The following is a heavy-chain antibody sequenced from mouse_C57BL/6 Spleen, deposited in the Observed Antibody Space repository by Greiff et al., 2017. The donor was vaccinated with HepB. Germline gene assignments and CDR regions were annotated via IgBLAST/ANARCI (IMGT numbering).Heavy chain of an antibody. V-gene: IGHV1-18*01. CDR1: GYTFTDYN. CDR2: INPNNGGT. J-gene: IGHJ1*03. Sequence: VQLKQSGPELVKPGASVKIPCKASGYTFTDYNMDWVKQSHGKSLEWIGDINPNNGGTIYNQKFKGKATLTVDKSSSTAYMELRSLTSEDTAVYYCARRSPYYWYFDVWGTGTTVTVSS. CDR3: ARRSPYYWYFDV.